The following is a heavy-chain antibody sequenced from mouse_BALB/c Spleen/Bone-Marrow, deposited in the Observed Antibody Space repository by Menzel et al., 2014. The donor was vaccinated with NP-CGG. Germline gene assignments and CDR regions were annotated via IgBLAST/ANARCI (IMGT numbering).Heavy chain of an antibody. CDR2: IGSGSSTI. D-gene: IGHD4-1*01. CDR3: TRGGNWDDFDY. CDR1: GFTFSSFG. V-gene: IGHV5-17*02. Sequence: EVMLVESGGGLVQPGGSRKLSCAASGFTFSSFGMHWVRQAPEKGLEWVAYIGSGSSTIFYADTLKGRFTVSRDNPKNTLFLQMTSLRSEDTAMYYCTRGGNWDDFDYWGQGTTLTVSS. J-gene: IGHJ2*01.